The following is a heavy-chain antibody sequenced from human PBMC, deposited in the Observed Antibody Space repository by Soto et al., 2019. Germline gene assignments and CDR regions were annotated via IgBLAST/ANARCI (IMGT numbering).Heavy chain of an antibody. CDR2: IAWDGGST. J-gene: IGHJ6*04. CDR3: EKCPSSWVEPGMDV. Sequence: VQLVESGGGLVQPGRSLRLSCAASGFTFDDYAMHWVRQAPGKGLEWVSGIAWDGGSTGYADSVKGRFTISRDNAKNSLYLKMNSLRAEDRALYFWEKCPSSWVEPGMDVGGKGTTVTVPS. CDR1: GFTFDDYA. V-gene: IGHV3-9*01.